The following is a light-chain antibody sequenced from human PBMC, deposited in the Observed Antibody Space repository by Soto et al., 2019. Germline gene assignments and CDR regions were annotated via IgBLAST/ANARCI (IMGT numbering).Light chain of an antibody. CDR3: QQYHNWPPWT. V-gene: IGKV3-15*01. CDR1: QSVSSN. J-gene: IGKJ1*01. Sequence: EIVMTQSPATLSVSPGETATLSCSSSQSVSSNLAWYQQKPGQAPRLLINGASTRATGIPARFSGSGSGTEFTLTISSLQSEDFAVYYCQQYHNWPPWTFGQGTKVDIK. CDR2: GAS.